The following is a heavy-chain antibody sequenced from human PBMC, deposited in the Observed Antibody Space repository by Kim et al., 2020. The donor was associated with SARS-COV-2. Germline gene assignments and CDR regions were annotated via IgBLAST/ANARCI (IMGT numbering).Heavy chain of an antibody. CDR1: GYSFTSYW. Sequence: ESLKISCKGSGYSFTSYWISWVRQMPGKGLEWMGRIDPSDSYTNYSPSFQGHVTISADKSISTAYLQWSSLKASDTAVYYCARVDTTYLDAFDIWGQGTMVTVSS. D-gene: IGHD3-10*01. CDR3: ARVDTTYLDAFDI. V-gene: IGHV5-10-1*01. CDR2: IDPSDSYT. J-gene: IGHJ3*02.